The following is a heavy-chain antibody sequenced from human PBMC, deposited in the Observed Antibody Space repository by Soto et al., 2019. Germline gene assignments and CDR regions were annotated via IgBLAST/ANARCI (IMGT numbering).Heavy chain of an antibody. D-gene: IGHD4-17*01. CDR2: ISSSGSTI. V-gene: IGHV3-11*01. CDR1: GFTLSDYY. Sequence: GGSLRLSCAASGFTLSDYYMSWLRQAPGRGLEWVSYISSSGSTIYYADSVKGRFTISRDNAKNSLYLQMNSLRAEDPAVYYCARVSHGDLFAFDIWGQGTMVTVSS. J-gene: IGHJ3*02. CDR3: ARVSHGDLFAFDI.